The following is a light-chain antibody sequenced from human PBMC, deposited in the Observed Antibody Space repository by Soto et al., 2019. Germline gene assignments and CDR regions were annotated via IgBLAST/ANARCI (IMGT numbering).Light chain of an antibody. Sequence: QSALTQPRSVSGSPGQSVTISCTGTSSDVGGYNYVSWYQQHPGKAPKLMIYDVSKRPSGVPDRFSGSKSGNTASLTISGLQAEDEADYYCCSYAGSYTSYPFGTGTQLTVL. CDR2: DVS. V-gene: IGLV2-11*01. J-gene: IGLJ1*01. CDR1: SSDVGGYNY. CDR3: CSYAGSYTSYP.